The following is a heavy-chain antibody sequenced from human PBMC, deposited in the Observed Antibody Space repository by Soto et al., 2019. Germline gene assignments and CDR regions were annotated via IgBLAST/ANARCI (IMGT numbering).Heavy chain of an antibody. CDR1: GYTFTXYG. CDR3: ARVPEAGSAAGPHFDY. Sequence: GASVKVSCKASGYTFTXYGISWVRQAPGQGLEWMGWISAYNGNTNYAQKLQGRVTMTTDTSTSTAYMELRSLRSDDTAVYYCARVPEAGSAAGPHFDYWGQGTLLTVSS. V-gene: IGHV1-18*01. CDR2: ISAYNGNT. D-gene: IGHD6-13*01. J-gene: IGHJ4*02.